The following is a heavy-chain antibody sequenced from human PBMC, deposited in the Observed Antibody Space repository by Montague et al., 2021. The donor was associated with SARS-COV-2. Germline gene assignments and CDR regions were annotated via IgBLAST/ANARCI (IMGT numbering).Heavy chain of an antibody. D-gene: IGHD6-13*01. Sequence: PALVKPTQTLTLTCTFSGFSLSTSGMCVSWIRQPPGKALEWLALIDWDYYKYCSTSLKTRLTISKDTSKNQVVLTMTNMDPVDTATYYCARIFDSSWPTFGYWGQGTLVTVSS. V-gene: IGHV2-70*01. CDR3: ARIFDSSWPTFGY. J-gene: IGHJ4*02. CDR1: GFSLSTSGMC. CDR2: IDWDYYK.